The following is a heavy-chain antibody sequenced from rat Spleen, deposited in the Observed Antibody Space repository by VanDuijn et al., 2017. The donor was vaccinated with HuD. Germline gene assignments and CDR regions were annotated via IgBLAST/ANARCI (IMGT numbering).Heavy chain of an antibody. CDR1: GFTFSDYY. Sequence: EVQLVESDGGLVQPGRSLKLSCAASGFTFSDYYMAWVRQAPTKGLEWVATISYDGISTYYRDSVEGRFTVSRDNAKSTLSLQVDSLRSEDTATYYCARRHYGYTDYFDYWGQGVMVTVSS. CDR2: ISYDGIST. D-gene: IGHD1-9*01. CDR3: ARRHYGYTDYFDY. J-gene: IGHJ2*01. V-gene: IGHV5-29*01.